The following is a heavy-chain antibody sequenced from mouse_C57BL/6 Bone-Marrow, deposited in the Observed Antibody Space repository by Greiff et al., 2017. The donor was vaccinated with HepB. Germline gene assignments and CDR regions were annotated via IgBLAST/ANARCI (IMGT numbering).Heavy chain of an antibody. V-gene: IGHV3-6*01. CDR3: ARDGYDRGY. Sequence: EVKLMESGPGLVKPSQSLSLTCSVTGYSITSGYYWNWIRQFPGNKLEWMGYISYDGSNNYNPSLKNRISITRDTSKNQFFLKLNSVTTEDTATYYCARDGYDRGYRGQGTTLTVSS. CDR1: GYSITSGYY. D-gene: IGHD2-2*01. J-gene: IGHJ2*01. CDR2: ISYDGSN.